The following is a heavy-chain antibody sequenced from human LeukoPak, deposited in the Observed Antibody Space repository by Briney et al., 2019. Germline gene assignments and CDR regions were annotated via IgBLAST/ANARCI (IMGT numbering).Heavy chain of an antibody. CDR2: IYSGGST. D-gene: IGHD3-10*01. Sequence: GGSLRPSCAASGFTVSSNYMSWVRQAPGKGLEWVSVIYSGGSTYYADSVKGRFTISRDNSKNTLYLQMNSLRAEDTAVYYCAKNAQFGELAEQWGQGTLVTVSS. J-gene: IGHJ4*02. CDR3: AKNAQFGELAEQ. V-gene: IGHV3-66*01. CDR1: GFTVSSNY.